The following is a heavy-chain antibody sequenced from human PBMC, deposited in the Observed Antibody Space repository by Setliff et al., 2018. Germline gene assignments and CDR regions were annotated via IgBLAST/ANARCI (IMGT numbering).Heavy chain of an antibody. D-gene: IGHD3-10*01. CDR2: INPHGSEK. CDR1: GLSYTNDW. CDR3: FGAGTCSY. V-gene: IGHV3-7*01. Sequence: LRLSCTASGLSYTNDWVSWVRQAPRKGLEWLASINPHGSEKYYADSVKGRFTISRDNAKNSLSLQMNNLRTEDTAVYYCFGAGTCSYWGQGTLVTVSS. J-gene: IGHJ4*02.